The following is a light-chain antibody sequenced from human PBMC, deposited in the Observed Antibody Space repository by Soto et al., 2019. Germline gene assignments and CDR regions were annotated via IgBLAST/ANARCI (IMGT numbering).Light chain of an antibody. Sequence: QSVLTQPPSASGSPGQSVTISCTGTSSDVGAYNYVSWYQQHPGKAPKLMIYEVSKRPSGVPDRFSGSKSGNTASLTVSGLQAEDEAEYYCSSYAGSTVVFGGGTKVTVL. J-gene: IGLJ2*01. CDR2: EVS. CDR3: SSYAGSTVV. V-gene: IGLV2-8*01. CDR1: SSDVGAYNY.